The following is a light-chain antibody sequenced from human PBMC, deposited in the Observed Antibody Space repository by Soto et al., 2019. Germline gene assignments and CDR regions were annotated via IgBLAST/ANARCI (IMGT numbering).Light chain of an antibody. CDR3: SLYTSSSTVA. Sequence: QSALTQPASVSGSPGQSITISCTGTSSDVGGYDYVSWYQQYPGTPPKLMISEVNNRPSGVPDRFSGSKSGNTASLTISGLQAEDEADYYCSLYTSSSTVAFGGGTKLTVL. J-gene: IGLJ2*01. CDR1: SSDVGGYDY. CDR2: EVN. V-gene: IGLV2-14*01.